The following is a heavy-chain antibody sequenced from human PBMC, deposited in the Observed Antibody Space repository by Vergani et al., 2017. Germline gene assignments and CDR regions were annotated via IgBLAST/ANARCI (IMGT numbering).Heavy chain of an antibody. CDR3: AKGPSVAKNRWWYFDL. J-gene: IGHJ2*01. Sequence: EVQLLESGGGLVQPGGSLRLSCAASGFTFSSYAMSWVRQAPGKGLEWVSAISGSGGSTYYADSVKGRFTISRDNSKNTLYLQMNSLRAEDTAVYYCAKGPSVAKNRWWYFDLWGRGTLVTVSS. D-gene: IGHD5-12*01. CDR2: ISGSGGST. V-gene: IGHV3-23*01. CDR1: GFTFSSYA.